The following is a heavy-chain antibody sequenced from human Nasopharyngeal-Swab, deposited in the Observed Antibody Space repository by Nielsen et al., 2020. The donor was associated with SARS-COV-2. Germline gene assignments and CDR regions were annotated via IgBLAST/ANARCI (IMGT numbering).Heavy chain of an antibody. Sequence: SETLSLTCTVSGGSISSSSYYWGWIRQPPGKGLEWIGSIYYSGSTNYNPSLKSRVTISVDTSKNQFSLKLSSVTAADTAVYYCAREYYYGSGSYLGYWGQGTLVTVSS. CDR3: AREYYYGSGSYLGY. J-gene: IGHJ4*02. CDR2: IYYSGST. D-gene: IGHD3-10*01. V-gene: IGHV4-39*07. CDR1: GGSISSSSYY.